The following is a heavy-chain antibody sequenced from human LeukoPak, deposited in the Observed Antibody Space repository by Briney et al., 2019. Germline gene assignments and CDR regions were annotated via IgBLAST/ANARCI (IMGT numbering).Heavy chain of an antibody. V-gene: IGHV3-20*04. CDR3: AREQYQLLYGYYYMDV. J-gene: IGHJ6*03. CDR2: INWNGGST. CDR1: GFTFSDYY. Sequence: PGGSLRLSCAVSGFTFSDYYMSWIRQAPGKGLEWVSGINWNGGSTGYADSVKGRFTISRYNAKNSLYLQMNSLRAEDTALYYCAREQYQLLYGYYYMDVWGKGTTVTVSS. D-gene: IGHD2-2*02.